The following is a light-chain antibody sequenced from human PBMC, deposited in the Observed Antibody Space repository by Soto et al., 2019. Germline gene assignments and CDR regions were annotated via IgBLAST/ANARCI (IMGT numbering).Light chain of an antibody. V-gene: IGKV1-9*01. J-gene: IGKJ4*01. Sequence: IQLTQSPSSLSASLGERVAITWRDSQGISSYLAWYQQKPGKAPKLLIYDSSTLQSGVPSRFSGRGSGTEFPLHISGLKPDDYEPYYCRQYNDYLTVGGGTQVEIK. CDR1: QGISSY. CDR3: RQYNDYLT. CDR2: DSS.